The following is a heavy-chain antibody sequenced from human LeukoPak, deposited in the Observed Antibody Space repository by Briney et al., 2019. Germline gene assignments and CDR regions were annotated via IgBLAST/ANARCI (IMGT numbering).Heavy chain of an antibody. CDR3: ARDQAADY. CDR1: GFTFSSYA. V-gene: IGHV3-7*01. CDR2: IKQDGSEK. Sequence: GGSLRLSCAASGFTFSSYAMSWVRQAPGKGLEWVANIKQDGSEKYYVDSVKGRFTISRDNAKNSLYLQMNSLRAEDTAVYYCARDQAADYWGQGTLVTVSS. J-gene: IGHJ4*02. D-gene: IGHD6-25*01.